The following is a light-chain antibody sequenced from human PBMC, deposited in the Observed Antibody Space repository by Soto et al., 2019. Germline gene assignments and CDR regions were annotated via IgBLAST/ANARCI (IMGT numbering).Light chain of an antibody. Sequence: EIVLMQFPGTLSLSPGERATLSCRASQSVSSSYLAWYQQKPGQAPRRLIYGASSRATGIPDRFSGSGSGTDFTLTISRLEPEDFAVYYCQQYGNSPVTFGGGTAVEIK. J-gene: IGKJ4*01. CDR1: QSVSSSY. V-gene: IGKV3-20*01. CDR2: GAS. CDR3: QQYGNSPVT.